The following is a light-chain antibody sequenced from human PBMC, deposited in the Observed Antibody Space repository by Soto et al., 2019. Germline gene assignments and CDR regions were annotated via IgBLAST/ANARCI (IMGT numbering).Light chain of an antibody. CDR3: QQSYRAPLT. V-gene: IGKV1-39*01. CDR1: QTINTY. J-gene: IGKJ3*01. CDR2: AAS. Sequence: DIQMTQSPSSLSASGGDRVTITCRASQTINTYLNWYQQKPCKAPKLVIHAASSVQSGVPSRFSGSGSGTDFTLTISSLQPEDFATYYCQQSYRAPLTFGPGTKVDIK.